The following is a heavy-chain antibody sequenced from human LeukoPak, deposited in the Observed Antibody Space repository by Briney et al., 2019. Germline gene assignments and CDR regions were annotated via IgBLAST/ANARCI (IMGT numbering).Heavy chain of an antibody. CDR2: ISHSGTT. D-gene: IGHD2/OR15-2a*01. CDR3: TRENRPFCPFAY. CDR1: GGSIDITNY. J-gene: IGHJ4*02. Sequence: SETLSLTCGVSGGSIDITNYWSWVCQAPGQGLEWIGEISHSGTTNYNPSLRSRVTMFLDRANNQFSLSLTSVTAADSAVYYCTRENRPFCPFAYWGQGVLVTVSS. V-gene: IGHV4-4*02.